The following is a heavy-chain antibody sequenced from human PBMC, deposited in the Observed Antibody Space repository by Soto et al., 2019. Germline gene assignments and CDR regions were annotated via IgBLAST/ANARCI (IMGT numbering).Heavy chain of an antibody. CDR3: AKDRWNIAVADGMDV. D-gene: IGHD6-19*01. V-gene: IGHV3-23*01. CDR1: GFTFSSYA. Sequence: GESLKISCAASGFTFSSYAMSWVRQAPGKGLEWVSAISGSGGSTYYADSVKGRFTISRDNSKNTLYLQMDSLRAEDTAVYYCAKDRWNIAVADGMDVWGQGTTVTVSS. J-gene: IGHJ6*02. CDR2: ISGSGGST.